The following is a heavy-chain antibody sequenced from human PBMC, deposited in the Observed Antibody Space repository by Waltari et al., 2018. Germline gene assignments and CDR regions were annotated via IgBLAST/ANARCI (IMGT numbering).Heavy chain of an antibody. CDR3: ARDYCDRTNCHGMDV. J-gene: IGHJ6*02. CDR1: EFPFRSYA. CDR2: ISYNERNI. V-gene: IGHV3-30*04. Sequence: QVQLVESGGGVVQPGWSLRLSCAASEFPFRSYAMHWVRQAPGKGLEWVAVISYNERNIYYVDTVKGRFTISRDNSKKMLYLQMNSLRVEDTAVYYCARDYCDRTNCHGMDVWGQGTTVTVSS. D-gene: IGHD3-22*01.